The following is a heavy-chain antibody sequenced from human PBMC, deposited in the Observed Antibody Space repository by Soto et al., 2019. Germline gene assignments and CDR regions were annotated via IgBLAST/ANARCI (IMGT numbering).Heavy chain of an antibody. CDR2: IYYSGST. D-gene: IGHD3-10*01. CDR1: GGSISSSSYY. CDR3: AKTAKYYYGSGRNYYFDY. J-gene: IGHJ4*02. V-gene: IGHV4-39*01. Sequence: PSETLSLTCTVSGGSISSSSYYWGWIRQPPGKGLEWIGSIYYSGSTYYNPSLKSRVTISVDTSKNQFSLKLSSVTAADTAVYYCAKTAKYYYGSGRNYYFDYWGQGTLVTVSS.